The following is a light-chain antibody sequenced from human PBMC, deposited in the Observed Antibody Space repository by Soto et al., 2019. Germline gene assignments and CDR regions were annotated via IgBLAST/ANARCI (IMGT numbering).Light chain of an antibody. CDR3: QQYNSYSPLLT. J-gene: IGKJ4*01. Sequence: DIQMTQSPSTLSASVGDRVTITCRASQSISSWLARYQQKPGKAPKLLIYKASSLESAVPSRFSGSGSGTEFTLTISSMQPDDFATYYCQQYNSYSPLLTFGGGTKVEIK. V-gene: IGKV1-5*03. CDR2: KAS. CDR1: QSISSW.